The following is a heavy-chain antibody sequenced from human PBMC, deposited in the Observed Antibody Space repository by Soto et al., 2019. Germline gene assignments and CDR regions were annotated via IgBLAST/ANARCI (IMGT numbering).Heavy chain of an antibody. CDR2: IIPIFGTA. CDR1: GGTFSSYA. Sequence: QVQLVQSGAEVKKPGSSVKVSCKASGGTFSSYAISWVRQAPGQGLEWMGGIIPIFGTANYAQKFQGRVTITADGSASTAYRELSSLRSEDTAVYYCARDRQYYDFWSAYYYYGMDVWGQGTTVTVSS. V-gene: IGHV1-69*01. CDR3: ARDRQYYDFWSAYYYYGMDV. J-gene: IGHJ6*02. D-gene: IGHD3-3*01.